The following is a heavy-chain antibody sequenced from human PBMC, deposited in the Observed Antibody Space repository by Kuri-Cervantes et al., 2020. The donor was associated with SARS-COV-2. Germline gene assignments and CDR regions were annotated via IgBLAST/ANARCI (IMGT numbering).Heavy chain of an antibody. CDR1: GGSISSYY. D-gene: IGHD3-16*01. V-gene: IGHV4-59*12. CDR3: ARGYVIGGVDV. J-gene: IGHJ6*02. CDR2: IYYSGST. Sequence: SETLSLTCTVSGGSISSYYWSWIRQPPGKGLEWIGYIYYSGSTYYNPSLKSLITISADTSKNQFSLNLNSVTAADTAVYYCARGYVIGGVDVWGQGTTVTVSS.